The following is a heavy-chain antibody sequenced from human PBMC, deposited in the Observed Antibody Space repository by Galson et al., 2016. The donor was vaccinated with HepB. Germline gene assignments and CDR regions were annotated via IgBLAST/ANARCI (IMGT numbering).Heavy chain of an antibody. CDR3: ASYGSGSYDY. V-gene: IGHV4-39*01. J-gene: IGHJ4*02. D-gene: IGHD3-10*01. CDR1: GASVSNKIHS. Sequence: SETLSLTCTVSGASVSNKIHSWGWIRQPPGKGLEWIGSIYFSGSIYYKPSLKSRLTISVDTSKNQFSLELSSVTAADTAVYYCASYGSGSYDYWGQGALVTVSS. CDR2: IYFSGSI.